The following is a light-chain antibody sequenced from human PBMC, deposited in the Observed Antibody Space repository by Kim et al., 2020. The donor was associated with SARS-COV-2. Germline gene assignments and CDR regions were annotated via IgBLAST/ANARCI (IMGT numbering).Light chain of an antibody. J-gene: IGLJ3*02. Sequence: GQSITISCSGTISDIGTYSLISWYQQHPGKAPRLIIFDISKRPFGVSGRFSGSKSGNTASLTISGLQPDDEADYFCCSFTSAVNWMFGGGTQLTVL. CDR2: DIS. CDR1: ISDIGTYSL. V-gene: IGLV2-23*02. CDR3: CSFTSAVNWM.